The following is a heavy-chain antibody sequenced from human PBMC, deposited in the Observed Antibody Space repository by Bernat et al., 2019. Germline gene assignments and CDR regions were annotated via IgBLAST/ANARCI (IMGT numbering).Heavy chain of an antibody. Sequence: QVQLVESGGGVVQPGRSLTLSCAASGFSFSGYGMHWVRQAPGKGLEWVAVIWSGGSNKYYADFVKGRFTISRDNSQNTLLLQMNSLRAEDTAVYFCARDFLGTRMLPGASDILGQGTMVTVSS. J-gene: IGHJ3*02. CDR1: GFSFSGYG. CDR2: IWSGGSNK. CDR3: ARDFLGTRMLPGASDI. V-gene: IGHV3-33*01. D-gene: IGHD1-1*01.